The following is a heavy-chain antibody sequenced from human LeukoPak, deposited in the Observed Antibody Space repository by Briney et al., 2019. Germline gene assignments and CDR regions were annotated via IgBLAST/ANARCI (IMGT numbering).Heavy chain of an antibody. D-gene: IGHD3-22*01. CDR1: GFTFSSYA. Sequence: PGGSLRLSCAASGFTFSSYAMSWVRQAPGKGLEWVSAISGSGGSTYYADSVKGRFTISRDNSKNTLYLQMNSLRAEDTAVYYCAKGPYYYDSSGHPHLLNYYFDYWGQGTLVTVSS. CDR3: AKGPYYYDSSGHPHLLNYYFDY. V-gene: IGHV3-23*01. J-gene: IGHJ4*02. CDR2: ISGSGGST.